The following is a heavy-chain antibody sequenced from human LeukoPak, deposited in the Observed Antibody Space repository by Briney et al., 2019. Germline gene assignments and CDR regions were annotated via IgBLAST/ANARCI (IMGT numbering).Heavy chain of an antibody. CDR3: ARDHRDWFDP. D-gene: IGHD3-10*01. J-gene: IGHJ5*02. CDR1: GFSFRSYG. CDR2: IWYDGSNK. V-gene: IGHV3-33*08. Sequence: GRSLRLSCAASGFSFRSYGMHWVRQAPGKGLEWVAVIWYDGSNKYYADSVKGRFTISRDNSKNTLYLQMNSLRAEDTAVYYCARDHRDWFDPWGQGTLVTVSS.